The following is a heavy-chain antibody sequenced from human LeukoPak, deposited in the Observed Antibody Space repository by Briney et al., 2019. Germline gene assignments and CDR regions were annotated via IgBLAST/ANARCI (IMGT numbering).Heavy chain of an antibody. D-gene: IGHD3-16*02. CDR2: INHSGST. J-gene: IGHJ4*02. CDR1: GGSFSGYY. CDR3: ARGPPLYYDYVWGSYRWYYFDY. Sequence: KPSETLSLTCAVYGGSFSGYYWSWIRQPPGKGLEWIGEINHSGSTNYNPSLKSRVTISVDTSENQFSLKLSSVTAADTAVYYCARGPPLYYDYVWGSYRWYYFDYWGQGTLVTISS. V-gene: IGHV4-34*01.